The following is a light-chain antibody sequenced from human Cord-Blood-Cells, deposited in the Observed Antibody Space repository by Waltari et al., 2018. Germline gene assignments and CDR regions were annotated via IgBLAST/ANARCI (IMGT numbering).Light chain of an antibody. V-gene: IGLV2-23*01. CDR2: EGS. J-gene: IGLJ3*02. CDR3: CSYAGRSTWV. CDR1: SSDVGSYNL. Sequence: QSALTQPASVSGSPGQSITISCTGTSSDVGSYNLVSWYQQHPGKAPKLMIYEGSKRPSGVSNRVSGSKSGNTASLTISGLQAEDEADYYCCSYAGRSTWVFGGGTKLTVL.